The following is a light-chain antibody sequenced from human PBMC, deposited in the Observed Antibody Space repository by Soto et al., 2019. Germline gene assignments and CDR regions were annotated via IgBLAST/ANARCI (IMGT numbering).Light chain of an antibody. Sequence: QSALSQPASVSGSPGQSISISCTGPSSDVGDYISVSWFQHHPGKAPKLMIYEVSNRPSGVSNRFSGSKSANTASLTISGLQAEDEADYYCSSYTSSSTLYVCGTGTKVTVL. CDR3: SSYTSSSTLYV. J-gene: IGLJ1*01. V-gene: IGLV2-14*01. CDR2: EVS. CDR1: SSDVGDYIS.